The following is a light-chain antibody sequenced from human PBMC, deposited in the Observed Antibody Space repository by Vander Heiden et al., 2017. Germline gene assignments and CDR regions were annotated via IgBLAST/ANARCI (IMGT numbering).Light chain of an antibody. J-gene: IGLJ2*01. Sequence: QSVLTQPPSVSGAPGPRVTISCTGSSSNIGAGYDVHWYQQLPGTAPKLLIYGNSNRPSGVPDRFSGSKSGTSATPAITGLQAEDEADYYCQSYDSSRRVFGGGTKL. CDR3: QSYDSSRRV. V-gene: IGLV1-40*01. CDR1: SSNIGAGYD. CDR2: GNS.